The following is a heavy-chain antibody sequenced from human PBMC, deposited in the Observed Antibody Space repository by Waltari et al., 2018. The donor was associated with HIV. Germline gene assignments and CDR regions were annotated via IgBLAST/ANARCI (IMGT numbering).Heavy chain of an antibody. J-gene: IGHJ6*02. D-gene: IGHD6-19*01. V-gene: IGHV4-59*01. CDR1: GGSISSYY. CDR3: ARDSSPLYGMDV. CDR2: IYYSGST. Sequence: QVQLQESGPGLVKPSETLSLTCTVSGGSISSYYWSWIRQPPGKGLEWIGYIYYSGSTNYNPSLKSRVTISVDTSKNQFSLKLSSVTAADTAVYYCARDSSPLYGMDVWGQGTTVTVSS.